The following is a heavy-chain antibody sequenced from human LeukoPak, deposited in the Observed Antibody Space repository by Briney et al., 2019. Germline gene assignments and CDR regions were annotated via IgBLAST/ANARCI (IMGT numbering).Heavy chain of an antibody. CDR1: GFTFSRYW. CDR3: ARGDYYDSSGYYTDAFDI. CDR2: IKQDGSEK. D-gene: IGHD3-22*01. Sequence: GGSLRLSCAASGFTFSRYWMSWVRQAPGKGLEWVANIKQDGSEKFYVDSVKGRFTISRDNAKSSLNLQMNSLRAEDTAVYYCARGDYYDSSGYYTDAFDIWGQGTMVTVSS. V-gene: IGHV3-7*01. J-gene: IGHJ3*02.